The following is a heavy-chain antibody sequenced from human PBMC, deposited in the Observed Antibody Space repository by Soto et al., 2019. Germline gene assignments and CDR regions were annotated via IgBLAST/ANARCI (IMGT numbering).Heavy chain of an antibody. D-gene: IGHD2-15*01. CDR2: ISAYNGNT. Sequence: GASVKVCCDARGYGFASCGMIWVRQAPGKGLEWMGWISAYNGNTNYAQKLQGRVTMTTDTSTSTAYMELRSLRSDDTAVSYCARDSDIVVSFDYWGQGTLVTVSS. CDR3: ARDSDIVVSFDY. V-gene: IGHV1-18*01. CDR1: GYGFASCG. J-gene: IGHJ4*02.